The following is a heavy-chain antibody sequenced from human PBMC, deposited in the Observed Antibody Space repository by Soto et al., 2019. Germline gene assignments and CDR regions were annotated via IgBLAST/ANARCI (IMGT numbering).Heavy chain of an antibody. CDR2: ISYDGSNK. CDR1: GFTFSSYG. V-gene: IGHV3-30*18. J-gene: IGHJ6*02. Sequence: QVQLVESGGCVVQPGRSLRLSCAASGFTFSSYGMHWVRQAPGKGLEWVAVISYDGSNKYYADSVKGRFTISRDNSKNTLYLQMNSLRAEDTAVYYCANSKPEYSSSTSDFYYYGMDVWCQGTTVTVS. D-gene: IGHD6-6*01. CDR3: ANSKPEYSSSTSDFYYYGMDV.